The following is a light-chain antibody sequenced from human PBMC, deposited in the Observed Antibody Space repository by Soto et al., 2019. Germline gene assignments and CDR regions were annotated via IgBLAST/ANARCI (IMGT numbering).Light chain of an antibody. Sequence: QSVLIQPPSASGTPGQRVTISCSGNSSNIGSSYVYWYQQLPGMAPKLLIYNNNQRPSGVPDRVSGSKSGTSASLAISGLRSEDEADYYCAAWDDILSGPVFGGGTKVTVL. J-gene: IGLJ2*01. V-gene: IGLV1-47*02. CDR1: SSNIGSSY. CDR3: AAWDDILSGPV. CDR2: NNN.